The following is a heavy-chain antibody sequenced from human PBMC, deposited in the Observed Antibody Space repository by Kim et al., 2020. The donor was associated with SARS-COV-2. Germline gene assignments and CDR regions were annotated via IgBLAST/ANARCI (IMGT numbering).Heavy chain of an antibody. D-gene: IGHD6-13*01. Sequence: KGRFTSARDNSKNTLYLQMNRLRAEDTAVYYCARDGSAARGAYYYYGMDVWGQGTTVTVSS. CDR3: ARDGSAARGAYYYYGMDV. V-gene: IGHV3-30*07. J-gene: IGHJ6*02.